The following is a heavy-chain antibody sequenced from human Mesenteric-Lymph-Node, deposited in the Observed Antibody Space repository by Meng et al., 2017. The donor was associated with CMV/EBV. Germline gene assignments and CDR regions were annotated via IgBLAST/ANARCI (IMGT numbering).Heavy chain of an antibody. D-gene: IGHD6-19*01. V-gene: IGHV1-8*02. CDR3: ARGPSYSSGFPDC. CDR2: MNPNSGNT. Sequence: QEQLVQSGAEVKKPGASVKVSGKASGYTFTSFDINWVRQATGQGPEWMGWMNPNSGNTGYAQKFQCRVTLTRDTSISTAYMELSSLRSEDTAVYYCARGPSYSSGFPDCWGQGTLVTVSS. J-gene: IGHJ4*02. CDR1: GYTFTSFD.